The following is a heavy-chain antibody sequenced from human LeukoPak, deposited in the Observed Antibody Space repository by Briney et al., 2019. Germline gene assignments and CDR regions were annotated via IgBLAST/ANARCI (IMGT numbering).Heavy chain of an antibody. CDR3: ARHAAVAGFPDY. CDR2: IYHSGST. D-gene: IGHD6-19*01. CDR1: GGSISSGGYS. J-gene: IGHJ4*02. V-gene: IGHV4-30-2*01. Sequence: PSQTLSLTCAVSGGSISSGGYSWSWIRQPPGKGLEWIGYIYHSGSTNYNPSLKSRVTISVDTSKNQFSLKLSSVTAADTAVYYCARHAAVAGFPDYWGQGTLVTVSS.